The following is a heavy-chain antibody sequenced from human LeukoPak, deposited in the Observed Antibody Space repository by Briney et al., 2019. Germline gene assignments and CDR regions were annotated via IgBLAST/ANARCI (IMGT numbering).Heavy chain of an antibody. CDR1: GGSFSGYY. Sequence: SETLSLTCAVYGGSFSGYYWSWISQPPGKGLEWIGEINHSGSNNYNPSLKSRGTISVETCKKKLSLKLRCVTAADTAVYYCARGSPSRYYYYVWGSYRRRGHFDYWGQGTLVTVSS. CDR3: ARGSPSRYYYYVWGSYRRRGHFDY. J-gene: IGHJ4*02. D-gene: IGHD3-16*02. CDR2: INHSGSN. V-gene: IGHV4-34*01.